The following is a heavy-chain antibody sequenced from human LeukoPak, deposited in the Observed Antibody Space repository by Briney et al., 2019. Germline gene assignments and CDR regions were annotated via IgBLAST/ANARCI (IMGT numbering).Heavy chain of an antibody. D-gene: IGHD1-26*01. J-gene: IGHJ5*02. Sequence: ASVKVSCKASGGTFSSYAISWVRQAPGQGLEWMGGIIPIFGTANYAQKFQGRVTITADESTSTAYMELSSLRSEDTAVYYCARGGGYWLPPNWFDPWGQGTLVTVSS. CDR3: ARGGGYWLPPNWFDP. CDR1: GGTFSSYA. CDR2: IIPIFGTA. V-gene: IGHV1-69*13.